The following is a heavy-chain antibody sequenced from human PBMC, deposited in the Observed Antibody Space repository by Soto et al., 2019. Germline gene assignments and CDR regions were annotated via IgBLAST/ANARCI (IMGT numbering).Heavy chain of an antibody. CDR1: GFTFSSYA. J-gene: IGHJ4*02. D-gene: IGHD1-1*01. V-gene: IGHV3-30*04. CDR3: ARELERVFDY. CDR2: IAYDGRNK. Sequence: QVQLVESGGGVVQPGRSLRLSCAASGFTFSSYAMHWVRQAPGKGLEWVAVIAYDGRNKYYADSVKGRFTISRDNSKNPLYLQINSLRIEDTAVYYCARELERVFDYWGQGTLVTVSS.